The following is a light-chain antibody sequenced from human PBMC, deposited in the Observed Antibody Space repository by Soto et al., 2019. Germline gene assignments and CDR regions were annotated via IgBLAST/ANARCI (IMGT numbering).Light chain of an antibody. Sequence: QSALTQPASMSGSPGQSITISCTGTSSDLGGYNYVSWYQQHPGKAPKLIIYEVSDRPSGVSNRFSGSKSGNTASLTISGLQAEDEADYYCSSYTSTSTGVFGGGTKLTVL. CDR2: EVS. CDR3: SSYTSTSTGV. J-gene: IGLJ3*02. V-gene: IGLV2-14*01. CDR1: SSDLGGYNY.